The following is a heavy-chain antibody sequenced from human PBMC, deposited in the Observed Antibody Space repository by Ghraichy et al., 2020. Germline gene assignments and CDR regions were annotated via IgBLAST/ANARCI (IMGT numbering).Heavy chain of an antibody. V-gene: IGHV4-31*03. J-gene: IGHJ3*02. CDR1: GGSISSGGYY. CDR2: IYYSGST. CDR3: ARARSILRFLEWLFPDAFDI. Sequence: SETLSLTCTVSGGSISSGGYYWSWIRQHPGKGLEWIGYIYYSGSTYYNPSLKSRVTISVDTSKNQFSLKLSSVTAADTAVYYCARARSILRFLEWLFPDAFDIWGQGTMVTVSS. D-gene: IGHD3-3*01.